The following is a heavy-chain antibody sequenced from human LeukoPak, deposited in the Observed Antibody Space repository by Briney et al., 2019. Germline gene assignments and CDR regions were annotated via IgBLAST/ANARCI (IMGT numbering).Heavy chain of an antibody. Sequence: SETLSLTCTVSGGSISSRNYYWGWIRQPPGKGLEWIGGVYYTGTTYSNPSLKSRVTISVDTSKNQFSLRLSSVTAADTAVYYCATLGAMVRGVMSWFDPWGQGTLVTVSS. D-gene: IGHD3-10*01. J-gene: IGHJ5*02. V-gene: IGHV4-39*01. CDR3: ATLGAMVRGVMSWFDP. CDR1: GGSISSRNYY. CDR2: VYYTGTT.